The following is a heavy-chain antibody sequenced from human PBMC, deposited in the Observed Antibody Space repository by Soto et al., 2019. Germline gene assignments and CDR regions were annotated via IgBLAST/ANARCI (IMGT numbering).Heavy chain of an antibody. CDR3: ARSSSWCWFDP. CDR1: GFTVSSNY. D-gene: IGHD6-13*01. J-gene: IGHJ5*02. Sequence: EVQLVESGGGLIQPGGSLRLSCAASGFTVSSNYMSWVRQAPGKGLEWVSVIYSGGSTYYADSVKGRFTIYRDNSKNTLYLQMNSLRAEDTAVYYCARSSSWCWFDPWGQGTLVTVSS. V-gene: IGHV3-53*01. CDR2: IYSGGST.